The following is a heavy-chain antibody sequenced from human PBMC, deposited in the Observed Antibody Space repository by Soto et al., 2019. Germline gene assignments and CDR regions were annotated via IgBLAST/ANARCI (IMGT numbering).Heavy chain of an antibody. CDR3: ARAMVRTSRPYSDY. CDR1: GYTFTSYA. J-gene: IGHJ4*02. V-gene: IGHV1-3*01. D-gene: IGHD3-10*01. Sequence: ASVKVSCKASGYTFTSYAMHWVRQAPGQRLEWMGWINAGNGNTKYSQKFQGRVTITRDTSASTAYMELSSLRPEDTAVYYCARAMVRTSRPYSDYWGQGTLVTVSS. CDR2: INAGNGNT.